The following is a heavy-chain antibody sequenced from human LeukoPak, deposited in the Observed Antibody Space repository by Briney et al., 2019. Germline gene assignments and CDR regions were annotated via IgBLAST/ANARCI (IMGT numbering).Heavy chain of an antibody. Sequence: SETLSLTCTVSGGSIRSYYWSWIRQPPGKGLEWIGSIYYSGSTYYNPSLKSRVTISVDTSKNQFSLKLSSVTAADTAVYYCARQGGVFGSYCDYWGQGTPVTVSS. CDR3: ARQGGVFGSYCDY. D-gene: IGHD3-3*01. J-gene: IGHJ4*02. V-gene: IGHV4-39*01. CDR2: IYYSGST. CDR1: GGSIRSYY.